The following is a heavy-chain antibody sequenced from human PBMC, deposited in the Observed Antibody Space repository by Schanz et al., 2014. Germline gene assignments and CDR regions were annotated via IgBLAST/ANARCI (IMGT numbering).Heavy chain of an antibody. CDR2: INTGVNT. D-gene: IGHD6-13*01. CDR1: GFTFGDYA. V-gene: IGHV3-23*01. J-gene: IGHJ4*02. CDR3: AKSQGSSFDS. Sequence: EVQLLESGGGLVQPGGSLRLSCAASGFTFGDYAMTWVRQAPGKGLEWVSAINTGVNTYYADSVKGRFTISSDNSKNTVHLQMNSLRAEDTAVYYCAKSQGSSFDSGGQGTLVTASS.